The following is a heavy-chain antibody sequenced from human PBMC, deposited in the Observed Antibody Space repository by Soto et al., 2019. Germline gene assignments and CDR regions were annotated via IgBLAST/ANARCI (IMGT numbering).Heavy chain of an antibody. CDR2: IIPIFDTP. J-gene: IGHJ4*02. Sequence: QVQLVQSGAEVKKPGSAVKISCKASGGTFNKYAMNWVRQAPGQGLEWMGGIIPIFDTPNYAQKFQGRLTITVDESTTTAYMDLSSLRSEATPVYYCARSIESGGVVGGFDYWGQGTQVTVSS. CDR1: GGTFNKYA. CDR3: ARSIESGGVVGGFDY. D-gene: IGHD3-16*02. V-gene: IGHV1-69*01.